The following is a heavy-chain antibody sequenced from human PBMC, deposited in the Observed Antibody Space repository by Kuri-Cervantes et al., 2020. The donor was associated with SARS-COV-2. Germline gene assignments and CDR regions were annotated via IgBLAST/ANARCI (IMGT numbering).Heavy chain of an antibody. D-gene: IGHD2-21*02. V-gene: IGHV3-30*04. CDR1: GFTFSSYA. CDR2: ISYDGSNK. CDR3: ARDMTADYFYFQYMDV. Sequence: GGSLRLSCAASGFTFSSYAMHWVRQAPGKGLEWVAVISYDGSNKYYADSVKGRFTISRDNVKNSLYLQMNSLRAEDTAVYFCARDMTADYFYFQYMDVWGKGTTVTVSS. J-gene: IGHJ6*03.